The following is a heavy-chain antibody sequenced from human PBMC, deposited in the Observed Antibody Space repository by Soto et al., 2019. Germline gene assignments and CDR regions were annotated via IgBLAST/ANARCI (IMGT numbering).Heavy chain of an antibody. CDR2: VYTGGT. Sequence: PSETLSLTCTVSGDSISSFYWSWIRQPPGKGLEWIAFVYTGGTDYNPSLKSRVTISIDTSKSQFSLKLSSVTAADTAVYYCARDRKTAEWLGINYWSQGTLVTVSS. CDR3: ARDRKTAEWLGINY. V-gene: IGHV4-59*01. J-gene: IGHJ4*02. CDR1: GDSISSFY. D-gene: IGHD6-19*01.